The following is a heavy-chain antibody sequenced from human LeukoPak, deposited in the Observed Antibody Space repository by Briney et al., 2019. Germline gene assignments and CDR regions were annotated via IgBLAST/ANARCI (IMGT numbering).Heavy chain of an antibody. CDR3: AKDFSSGYLGDGFDI. J-gene: IGHJ3*02. V-gene: IGHV3-23*01. CDR2: IGNSGHST. D-gene: IGHD3-22*01. Sequence: GGSLRLSCAASGFTFSDYAMSWVRQATGKGLEWISGIGNSGHSTYYADSVKGRFTISRDNSRNTLYLQMNSLRVEDTALFYCAKDFSSGYLGDGFDIWGQGTMVTVSA. CDR1: GFTFSDYA.